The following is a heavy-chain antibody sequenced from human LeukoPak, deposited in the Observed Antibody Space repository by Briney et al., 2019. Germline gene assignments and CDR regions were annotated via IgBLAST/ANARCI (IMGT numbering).Heavy chain of an antibody. D-gene: IGHD4-17*01. Sequence: GGSLRLSCAASGFTFSNYAMSWVRQAPGKGPEWVSAFSRSGGKTYYADSVKGRFTISRDNSKNTLYLQMNSLRAEDTAVYYCAKGRGATTVTTLKYWGQGTLVTVSS. CDR3: AKGRGATTVTTLKY. CDR2: FSRSGGKT. V-gene: IGHV3-23*01. J-gene: IGHJ4*02. CDR1: GFTFSNYA.